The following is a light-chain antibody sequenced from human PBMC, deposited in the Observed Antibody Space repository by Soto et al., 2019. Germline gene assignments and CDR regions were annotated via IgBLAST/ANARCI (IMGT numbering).Light chain of an antibody. V-gene: IGLV2-14*03. CDR2: DVS. CDR3: TSYTSSFTHV. Sequence: QSALTQPASVSGSPGQSITISCTGTSSDVGGYNFVSWYQHHPGKAPKLIIYDVSNRPSGVSNRFSGSKSGNTASLTISGLQAEDEADYYCTSYTSSFTHVFGTGTKLTVL. J-gene: IGLJ1*01. CDR1: SSDVGGYNF.